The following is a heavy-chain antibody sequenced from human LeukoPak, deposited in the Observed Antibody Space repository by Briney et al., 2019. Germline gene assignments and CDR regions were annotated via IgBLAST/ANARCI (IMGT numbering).Heavy chain of an antibody. CDR1: GGSISSSSYY. D-gene: IGHD3-9*01. CDR2: IYYSGST. Sequence: SETLSLTCTVSGGSISSSSYYWGWIRQPPGKGLEWIGSIYYSGSTYYNPSLKSRVTISVDTSKNQFSLKLSSVTAADTAVYYCARQPYYDILTGYYNYYYYMDVWGKGTTVTISS. V-gene: IGHV4-39*01. CDR3: ARQPYYDILTGYYNYYYYMDV. J-gene: IGHJ6*03.